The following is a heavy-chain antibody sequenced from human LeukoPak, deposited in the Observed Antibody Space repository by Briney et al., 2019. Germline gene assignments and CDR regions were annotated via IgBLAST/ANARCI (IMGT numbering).Heavy chain of an antibody. V-gene: IGHV3-48*02. J-gene: IGHJ3*01. CDR3: ARGWVPSDITLK. Sequence: GGSLRLSCTASGFTFSTYSMNWVRQAPGRGLEWVSYISGSSSSSDGGDIQYANSVKGRFTIPRDNDKNSLYLQMNSLRDEDTAVYYCARGWVPSDITLKWGQGTMVTVSS. CDR2: ISGSSSSSDGGDI. D-gene: IGHD3-22*01. CDR1: GFTFSTYS.